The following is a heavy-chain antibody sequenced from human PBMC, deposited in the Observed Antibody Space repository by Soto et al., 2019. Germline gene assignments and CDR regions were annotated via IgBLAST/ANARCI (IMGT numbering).Heavy chain of an antibody. CDR3: ARGLDQPPVGLYFDT. CDR2: IIPAFGTA. D-gene: IGHD2-2*01. J-gene: IGHJ4*02. Sequence: SVKVSCKTSGGTFNSYLIDWVRQAPGQGLEWMGGIIPAFGTAKYAQKFQGRVTITADKSTTTAYMELRTLTCEDTAVYYCARGLDQPPVGLYFDTWGQGTLVTVSS. CDR1: GGTFNSYL. V-gene: IGHV1-69*06.